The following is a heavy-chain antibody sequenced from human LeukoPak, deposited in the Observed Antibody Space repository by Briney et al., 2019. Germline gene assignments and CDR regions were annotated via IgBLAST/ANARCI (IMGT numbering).Heavy chain of an antibody. CDR3: ASGGSSGFWSGYPYYFDY. CDR1: GYSFTSYW. Sequence: GESLKISCKGSGYSFTSYWIGWVRQMPGKGLEWMGIIYPGDSDTRYSPSFQGQVTISADRSISTAYLQWSSLKASDTAMYYCASGGSSGFWSGYPYYFDYWGQGTLVTVSS. V-gene: IGHV5-51*01. D-gene: IGHD3-3*01. J-gene: IGHJ4*02. CDR2: IYPGDSDT.